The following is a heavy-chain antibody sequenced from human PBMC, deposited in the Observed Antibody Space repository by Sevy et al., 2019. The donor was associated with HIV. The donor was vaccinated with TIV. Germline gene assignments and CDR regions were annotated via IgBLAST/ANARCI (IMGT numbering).Heavy chain of an antibody. CDR3: ARGRQAYVVVVPSTVPFDY. D-gene: IGHD2-2*01. J-gene: IGHJ4*02. CDR1: GGSFSGYF. CDR2: INHTGTL. Sequence: SETLSLTCAVYGGSFSGYFWNWIRQSLGKGLEWIGEINHTGTLKYNPSLKSRVTISVDASKNQLSLHLSSVTAADTAIYYCARGRQAYVVVVPSTVPFDYWGQGTLVTVSS. V-gene: IGHV4-34*01.